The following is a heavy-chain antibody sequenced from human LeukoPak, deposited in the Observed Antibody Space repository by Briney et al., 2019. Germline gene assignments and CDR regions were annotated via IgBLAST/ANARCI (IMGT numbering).Heavy chain of an antibody. CDR1: GGSFSGYY. J-gene: IGHJ4*02. CDR2: INHSGST. D-gene: IGHD6-19*01. V-gene: IGHV4-34*01. CDR3: ARAALSSGWKAGVNY. Sequence: PSETLSLTCAVYGGSFSGYYWSWIRQPPGKGLEWIGEINHSGSTNYNPSLKSRVTISVDTSKNQFSLKLSSVTAADTAVYYCARAALSSGWKAGVNYWGQGTLVTVSS.